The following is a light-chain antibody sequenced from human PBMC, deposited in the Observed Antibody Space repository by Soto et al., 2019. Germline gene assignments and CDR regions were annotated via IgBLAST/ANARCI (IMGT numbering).Light chain of an antibody. V-gene: IGLV7-46*01. CDR3: LLSYSGASYV. J-gene: IGLJ1*01. CDR1: TGAVTSGHY. CDR2: DTS. Sequence: QAVVTQEPSLTVSPGGTVTLTCGSSTGAVTSGHYPYWFQQKPGQAPRTLIYDTSSKHSWTPARFSGSLIGGKAALTLSGAQPKDEADYYCLLSYSGASYVFGTGTKLTVL.